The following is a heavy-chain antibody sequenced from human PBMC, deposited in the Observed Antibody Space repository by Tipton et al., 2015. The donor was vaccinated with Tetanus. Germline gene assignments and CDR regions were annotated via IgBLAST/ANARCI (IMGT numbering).Heavy chain of an antibody. CDR2: ISNDGSNK. CDR1: GFTFSTFG. D-gene: IGHD2-8*01. V-gene: IGHV3-30*03. Sequence: SLRLSCAASGFTFSTFGVHWVRQAPGKGLEWVAVISNDGSNKYYADSVKGRLTISRDNSKNSLYLQLNSLRAEDTAVYYCVRGGMMYADYWGQGTLVTVSS. CDR3: VRGGMMYADY. J-gene: IGHJ4*02.